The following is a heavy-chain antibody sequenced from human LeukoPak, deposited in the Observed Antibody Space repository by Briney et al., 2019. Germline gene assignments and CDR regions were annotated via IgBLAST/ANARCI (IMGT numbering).Heavy chain of an antibody. Sequence: GGSLRLSCAASGFTFSDYSMNWVRQASGKGLEWVSYIGSNISAMYYADSVRGRFTISRDNAKSSLYLQMNSLRADNTAVYYCARYGGSYSFDYWGQGTLVTVSS. CDR2: IGSNISAM. J-gene: IGHJ4*02. D-gene: IGHD1-26*01. CDR1: GFTFSDYS. CDR3: ARYGGSYSFDY. V-gene: IGHV3-48*04.